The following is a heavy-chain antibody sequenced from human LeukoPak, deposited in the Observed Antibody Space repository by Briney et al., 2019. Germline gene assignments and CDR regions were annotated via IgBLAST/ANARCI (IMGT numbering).Heavy chain of an antibody. CDR2: INHSGST. CDR1: GGSFSGYY. J-gene: IGHJ4*02. CDR3: AFCGGDCYGLSNFDY. V-gene: IGHV4-34*01. D-gene: IGHD2-21*01. Sequence: SETLSLTCAVYGGSFSGYYWSWIRQPPGKGLEWIGEINHSGSTNYNPSLKSRVTLSVDTSKNQFSLKLSSVTAADTAVYYCAFCGGDCYGLSNFDYWGQGTLVTVSS.